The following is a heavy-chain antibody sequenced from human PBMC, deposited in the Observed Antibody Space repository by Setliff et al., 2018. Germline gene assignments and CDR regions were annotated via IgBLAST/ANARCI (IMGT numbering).Heavy chain of an antibody. V-gene: IGHV4-34*01. CDR3: ASFPVGLVRGVIINYFDY. Sequence: PSETLSLTCAVYGGTFSGYYWTWIRQSPGKGLEWIGEITHSGITNYNPSLKSRVTISKDTSKNQFSLKLSSVTAADTAVYYCASFPVGLVRGVIINYFDYWGQGTLVTVSS. J-gene: IGHJ4*02. CDR2: ITHSGIT. D-gene: IGHD3-10*01. CDR1: GGTFSGYY.